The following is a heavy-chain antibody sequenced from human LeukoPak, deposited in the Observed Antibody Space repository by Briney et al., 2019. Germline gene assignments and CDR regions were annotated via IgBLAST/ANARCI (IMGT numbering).Heavy chain of an antibody. CDR2: FDPEDGER. D-gene: IGHD2-21*02. CDR3: ATGPIDMTVDYLHY. Sequence: ASVKVSCKISGYTLADLSMYWVRQAPGKGLEWLGRFDPEDGERIYARNFQGRFTMTEDTSADTAYMELYSLRSEDTAVYYCATGPIDMTVDYLHYWGQGTLVTVSS. J-gene: IGHJ4*02. CDR1: GYTLADLS. V-gene: IGHV1-24*01.